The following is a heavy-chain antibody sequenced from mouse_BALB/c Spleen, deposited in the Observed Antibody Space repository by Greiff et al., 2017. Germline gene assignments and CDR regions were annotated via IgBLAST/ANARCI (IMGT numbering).Heavy chain of an antibody. CDR3: TRLGGGLRRLYWYFDV. J-gene: IGHJ1*01. CDR2: IYPGNSDT. D-gene: IGHD2-2*01. CDR1: GYTFTSYW. V-gene: IGHV1-5*01. Sequence: EVQLQQSGTVLARPGASVKMSCKASGYTFTSYWMHWVKQRPGQGLEWIGAIYPGNSDTSYNQKFKGKAKLTAVTSTSTAYMELSSLTNEDSAVYYCTRLGGGLRRLYWYFDVWGAGTTVTVSS.